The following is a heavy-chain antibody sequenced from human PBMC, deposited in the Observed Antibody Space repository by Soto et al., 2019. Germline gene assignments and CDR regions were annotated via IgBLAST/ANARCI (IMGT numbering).Heavy chain of an antibody. CDR1: GFTFSSDP. CDR2: ITSASSYK. V-gene: IGHV3-21*01. CDR3: AREVDHAFDI. Sequence: LRLSCAASGFTFSSDPMHWVRQAPGKGLEWVSSITSASSYKYYGDSVKGRFTISRDNANNSLSLQMDSLRAEDTAVYYCAREVDHAFDIWGQGTMVTVSS. J-gene: IGHJ3*02. D-gene: IGHD2-2*01.